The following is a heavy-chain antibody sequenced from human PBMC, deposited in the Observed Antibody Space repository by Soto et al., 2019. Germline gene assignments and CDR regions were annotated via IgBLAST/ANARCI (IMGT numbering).Heavy chain of an antibody. CDR2: ISAYNGNT. V-gene: IGHV1-18*01. CDR3: ARQKGDYYYYYYMDV. Sequence: GAAVKVSCKASGYTFTSYGISWVRQAPGQGLEWMGWISAYNGNTNYAQKLQGRVTMTTDTSTSTAYMELRSLRSDDTAVYYCARQKGDYYYYYYMDVWGKGTTVTVSS. J-gene: IGHJ6*03. CDR1: GYTFTSYG.